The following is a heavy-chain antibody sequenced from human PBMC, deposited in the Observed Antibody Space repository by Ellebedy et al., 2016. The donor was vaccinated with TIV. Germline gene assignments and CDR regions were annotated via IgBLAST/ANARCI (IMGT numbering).Heavy chain of an antibody. J-gene: IGHJ4*02. CDR3: ARAGRPLDY. CDR2: IKQDESEK. Sequence: PGGSLRLSCAASGFTFSSYWMSWVRKAQGKGLEWVANIKQDESEKYYVGSVKGRFTVSRDNAENSLYLQMNSLRVDDSAVYYCARAGRPLDYWGQGTLVTVSS. V-gene: IGHV3-7*04. CDR1: GFTFSSYW. D-gene: IGHD3-10*01.